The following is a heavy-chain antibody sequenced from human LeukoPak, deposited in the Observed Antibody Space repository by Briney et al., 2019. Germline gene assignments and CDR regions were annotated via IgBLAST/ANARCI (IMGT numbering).Heavy chain of an antibody. J-gene: IGHJ4*02. Sequence: GGSLRLSCAASGFTFSSCAMSWVRQAPGKGLEWVSTIIDSGNSIYYADSAEGRFTISRDNSKNTLYLRMNSLRAGDTAVYYCAKDPIFSGSYGVFDYWGLGTLVTVSS. CDR2: IIDSGNSI. CDR1: GFTFSSCA. D-gene: IGHD1-26*01. CDR3: AKDPIFSGSYGVFDY. V-gene: IGHV3-23*01.